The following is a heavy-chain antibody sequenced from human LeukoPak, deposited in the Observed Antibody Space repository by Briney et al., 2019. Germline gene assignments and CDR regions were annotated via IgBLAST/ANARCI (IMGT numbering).Heavy chain of an antibody. CDR1: GFTFSTYA. CDR2: ISGSGANT. V-gene: IGHV3-23*01. CDR3: ARDPHDYGMDV. Sequence: PGGSLRLSCAASGFTFSTYAMSWVRRAPGKGLEWVSTISGSGANTYYADSVRGRFTISRDNSKNTLYLQMNSLRAEDTAVYYCARDPHDYGMDVWGQGTTVTVSS. J-gene: IGHJ6*02.